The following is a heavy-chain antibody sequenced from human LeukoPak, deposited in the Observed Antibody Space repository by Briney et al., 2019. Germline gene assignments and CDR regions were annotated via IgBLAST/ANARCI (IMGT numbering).Heavy chain of an antibody. CDR1: GGSISGSSYY. V-gene: IGHV4-39*07. CDR2: IYYSGST. J-gene: IGHJ6*02. CDR3: ARDRGYGDYVGQTWGMDV. D-gene: IGHD4-17*01. Sequence: SETLSLTCTVSGGSISGSSYYWGWIRQPPGKGLEWIGSIYYSGSTYYNPSLKSRVTISVDTSKNQFSLKLSSVTAADTAVYYCARDRGYGDYVGQTWGMDVWGQGTTVTVSS.